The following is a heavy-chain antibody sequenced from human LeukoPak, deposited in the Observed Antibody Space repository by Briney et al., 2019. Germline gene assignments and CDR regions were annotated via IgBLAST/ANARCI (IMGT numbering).Heavy chain of an antibody. J-gene: IGHJ6*02. D-gene: IGHD2-21*02. CDR3: ARDLAVTARPPYCYYGMDV. CDR2: ISSSGSTI. CDR1: GFTFSDYY. V-gene: IGHV3-11*01. Sequence: GGSLRLSCAASGFTFSDYYMSWVRQAPGKGLEWVSYISSSGSTIYYADSVKGRFTISRDNAKNSLYLQMNSLRAEDTAVYYCARDLAVTARPPYCYYGMDVWGQGTTVTVSS.